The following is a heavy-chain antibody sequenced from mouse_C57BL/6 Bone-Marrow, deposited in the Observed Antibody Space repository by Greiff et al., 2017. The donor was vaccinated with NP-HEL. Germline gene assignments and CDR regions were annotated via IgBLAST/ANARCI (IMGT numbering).Heavy chain of an antibody. Sequence: QVQLQQPGAELVKPGASVKLSCKASGYTFTSYWMHWVKQRPGQGLEWIGMIHPNSGSTKYNEKFKSKATLTVDKSSSTAYMQLSSLTSADSAVYYCARSKVLGDGDFDYWGHGPTLTVSS. J-gene: IGHJ2*01. D-gene: IGHD1-3*01. CDR3: ARSKVLGDGDFDY. V-gene: IGHV1-64*01. CDR1: GYTFTSYW. CDR2: IHPNSGST.